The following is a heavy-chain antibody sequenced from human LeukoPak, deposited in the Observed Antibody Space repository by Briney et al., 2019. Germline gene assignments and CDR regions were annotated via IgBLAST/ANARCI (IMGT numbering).Heavy chain of an antibody. V-gene: IGHV3-23*01. J-gene: IGHJ3*02. CDR3: AKGGYYYGSGSYYREEDAFDI. CDR1: GFTFSSYG. CDR2: ISGSGGST. D-gene: IGHD3-10*01. Sequence: PGGSLRLSCAASGFTFSSYGMSWVRQAPGKGLEWVSAISGSGGSTYYADSVKGRFTISRDNSKNTLYLQMNSLRAEDTAVYYCAKGGYYYGSGSYYREEDAFDIWGQGTMVTVSS.